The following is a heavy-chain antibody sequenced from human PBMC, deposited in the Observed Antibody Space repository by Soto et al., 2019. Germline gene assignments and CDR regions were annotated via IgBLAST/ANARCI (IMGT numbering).Heavy chain of an antibody. Sequence: SETLSLTYTVSGGSISSGDYYWSWIRQPPGKGLEWIGYIYYSGSTYYNPSLKSRVTISVDTSTNQFSLKLSSVTAADTAVYYCARDNILGILYGGMDVWGQGTTVTVSS. CDR1: GGSISSGDYY. CDR2: IYYSGST. J-gene: IGHJ6*02. CDR3: ARDNILGILYGGMDV. D-gene: IGHD3-3*01. V-gene: IGHV4-30-4*01.